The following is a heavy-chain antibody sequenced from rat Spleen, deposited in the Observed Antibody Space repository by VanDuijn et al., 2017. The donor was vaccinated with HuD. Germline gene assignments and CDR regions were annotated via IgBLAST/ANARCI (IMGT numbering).Heavy chain of an antibody. D-gene: IGHD1-2*01. CDR1: GFTFSDYD. V-gene: IGHV5-29*01. CDR2: ISYDGSRN. Sequence: EVQLVESDGGLVQPGRSLKLSCAASGFTFSDYDMAWVRQAPTKGLEWIASISYDGSRNYYRDSVKGRFTISRDNAKSTLYLQMDSLRSEDTATYYCARRGQLYTFDYWGQGVMVTVSS. CDR3: ARRGQLYTFDY. J-gene: IGHJ2*01.